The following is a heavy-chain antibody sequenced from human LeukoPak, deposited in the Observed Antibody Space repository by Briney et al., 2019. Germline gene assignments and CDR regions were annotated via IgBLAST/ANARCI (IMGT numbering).Heavy chain of an antibody. CDR2: IYESGST. J-gene: IGHJ4*02. V-gene: IGHV4-38-2*02. Sequence: SETLSLTCTVSGYSISSGYYWGWIRQPPGKGLEWIGSIYESGSTYYNPSLKSRVTISVDTSKNQFSLKLSSVTAADTAVYYCARPRLLYGSGPILVWGQGNLVTVSS. D-gene: IGHD3-10*01. CDR3: ARPRLLYGSGPILV. CDR1: GYSISSGYY.